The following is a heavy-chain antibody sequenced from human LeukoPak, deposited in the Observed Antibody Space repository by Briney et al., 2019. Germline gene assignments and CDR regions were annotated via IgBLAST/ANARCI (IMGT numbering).Heavy chain of an antibody. CDR1: GGSFSGYY. CDR3: ARPVNCSSTSCHYYFDY. J-gene: IGHJ4*02. D-gene: IGHD2-2*01. V-gene: IGHV4-34*01. Sequence: SETLSLTCAVYGGSFSGYYWSWIRQPPGKGLEWIGEINHSGSTNYNPSLKSRVTISVDTSKTQFSLKLSSVTAADTAVYYCARPVNCSSTSCHYYFDYWGQGTLVTVSS. CDR2: INHSGST.